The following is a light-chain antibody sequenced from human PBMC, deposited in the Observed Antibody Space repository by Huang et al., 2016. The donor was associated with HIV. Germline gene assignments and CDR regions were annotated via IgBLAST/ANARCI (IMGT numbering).Light chain of an antibody. CDR3: QQSYSALGLT. CDR2: VAS. Sequence: DIQMTQSPSSLSASVGDRVTIACRASQSIGTYLNWYQQKPGKAHRLLIHVASSLEGGGPVRSSGSRSGTDLPRTISSLQPEDFATYYCQQSYSALGLTFGGGTKVEIK. V-gene: IGKV1-39*01. CDR1: QSIGTY. J-gene: IGKJ4*01.